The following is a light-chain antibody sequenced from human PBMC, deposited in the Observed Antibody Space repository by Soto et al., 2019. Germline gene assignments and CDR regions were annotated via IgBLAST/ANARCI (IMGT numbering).Light chain of an antibody. CDR1: SSNIGAGYD. V-gene: IGLV1-40*01. CDR3: QSYDSSLSALV. Sequence: QAVVTQPPSVSGAPGQRVTISCTGSSSNIGAGYDVHWYQQLPATAPKLLIYGNSNRPSGVPDRFSGSKSGTSASLAITGLQAEDEADYYCQSYDSSLSALVFGGGTKLTVL. J-gene: IGLJ2*01. CDR2: GNS.